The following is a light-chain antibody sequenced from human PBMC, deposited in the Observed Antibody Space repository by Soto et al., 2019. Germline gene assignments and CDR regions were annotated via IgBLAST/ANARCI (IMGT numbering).Light chain of an antibody. Sequence: QSVLAQPASVSGSPGQSITISCTGTSSDVGNYNLVSWYQQHPGKAPKLMIYEGSKRPSGVSNRLSGSKSGNTASLTISILQAEDEADYYCCSYAGSSTYVFGTGTKVIVL. CDR3: CSYAGSSTYV. CDR1: SSDVGNYNL. J-gene: IGLJ1*01. CDR2: EGS. V-gene: IGLV2-23*01.